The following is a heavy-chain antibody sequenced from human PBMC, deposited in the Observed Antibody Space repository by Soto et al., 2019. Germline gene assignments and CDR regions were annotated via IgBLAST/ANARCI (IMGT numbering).Heavy chain of an antibody. Sequence: EVQLLGSGGGLVQPGGSLRLSCVASGFRFSSYWMNWVRQTPGMGLEWVANIDPDGRVGSYVDSVKGRFTTSRDNAKNSLYLQMNSLRADHTAVYFCAGWGGHDSNYWGQGILVTVSS. CDR3: AGWGGHDSNY. V-gene: IGHV3-7*03. J-gene: IGHJ4*02. CDR1: GFRFSSYW. CDR2: IDPDGRVG. D-gene: IGHD3-16*01.